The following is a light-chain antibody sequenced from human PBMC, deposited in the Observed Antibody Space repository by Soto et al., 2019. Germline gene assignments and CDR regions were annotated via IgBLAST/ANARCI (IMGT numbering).Light chain of an antibody. J-gene: IGKJ1*01. CDR1: QSISSW. V-gene: IGKV1-5*01. CDR2: DAS. Sequence: DIQMTQSPSTLSASVVDRVTITCRASQSISSWLAWYQQKPGKAPKLLIYDASSLESGVPSRFSGSGSGTEFTLTISSLQPDDFATYYCQQYNSHRTFGQGTKVDIK. CDR3: QQYNSHRT.